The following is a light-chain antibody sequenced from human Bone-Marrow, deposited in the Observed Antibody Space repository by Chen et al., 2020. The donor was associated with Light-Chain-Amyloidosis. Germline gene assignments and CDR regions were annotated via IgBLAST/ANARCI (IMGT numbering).Light chain of an antibody. CDR1: DLPKKY. CDR2: RDT. CDR3: QSADSSGTYEVI. J-gene: IGLJ2*01. V-gene: IGLV3-25*03. Sequence: SYHLPQPPSVSESPGQTARLTCSGYDLPKKYAYWYQQKPGQAPVLVIHRDTERPSGISERFSGSSSGTTATLTISGVQAEDEADYHCQSADSSGTYEVIFGGGTKLTVL.